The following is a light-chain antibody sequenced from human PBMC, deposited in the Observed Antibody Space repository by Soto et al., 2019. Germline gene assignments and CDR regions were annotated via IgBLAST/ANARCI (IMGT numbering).Light chain of an antibody. CDR2: GAS. J-gene: IGKJ2*01. V-gene: IGKV3D-7*01. CDR3: QQDYNLPLF. CDR1: QSVSSSY. Sequence: PGERVTLSCRASQSVSSSYLTWYQQKPGQAPRLLIYGASTRATSIPARFSGSGSGTDFTLTISSLQPEDFAVYYCQQDYNLPLFFGQGTKLEIK.